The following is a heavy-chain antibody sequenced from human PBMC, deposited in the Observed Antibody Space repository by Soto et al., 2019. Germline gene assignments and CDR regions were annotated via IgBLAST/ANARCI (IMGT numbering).Heavy chain of an antibody. J-gene: IGHJ4*02. CDR3: AKDRMEVAYYDFWSGYYYFDY. D-gene: IGHD3-3*01. V-gene: IGHV1-8*01. CDR2: VNPNSGNT. Sequence: ASVKVSCKASGYTFTSYDINWVRQVSGQGPEWMGWVNPNSGNTGYAQKFQGRVTMTRDTSINTAYMELNSLRAEDTAVYYCAKDRMEVAYYDFWSGYYYFDYWGQGTLVTVSS. CDR1: GYTFTSYD.